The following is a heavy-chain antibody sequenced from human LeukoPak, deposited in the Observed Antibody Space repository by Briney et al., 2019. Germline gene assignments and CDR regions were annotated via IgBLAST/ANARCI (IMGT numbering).Heavy chain of an antibody. CDR2: IYHSGNT. D-gene: IGHD2-15*01. V-gene: IGHV4-30-2*01. CDR3: AGMVVAATQYYYYYYGMDV. Sequence: SETLSLTCAVSGGSISSGAFSWSWIRQPPGKGLEWIGYIYHSGNTFYNPSLKSRVTISVDTSKNQFSLKLSSVTAADTAVYYCAGMVVAATQYYYYYYGMDVWGQGTTVTASS. J-gene: IGHJ6*02. CDR1: GGSISSGAFS.